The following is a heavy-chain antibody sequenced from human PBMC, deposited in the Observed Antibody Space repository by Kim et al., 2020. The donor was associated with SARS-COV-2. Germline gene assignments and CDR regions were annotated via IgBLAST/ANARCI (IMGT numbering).Heavy chain of an antibody. V-gene: IGHV4-4*07. D-gene: IGHD3-22*01. J-gene: IGHJ4*02. CDR1: GGSISSYY. CDR3: ARELEDSSGYYYLLDY. CDR2: IYTSGST. Sequence: SETLSLTCTVSGGSISSYYWSWIRQPAGKGLEWIGRIYTSGSTNYNPSLKSRVTMSVDTSKNQFSLKLSSVTAADTAVYYCARELEDSSGYYYLLDYWGQGTLVTVSS.